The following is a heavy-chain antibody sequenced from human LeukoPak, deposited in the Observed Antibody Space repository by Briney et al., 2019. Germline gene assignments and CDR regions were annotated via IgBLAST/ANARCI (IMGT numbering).Heavy chain of an antibody. D-gene: IGHD4-17*01. J-gene: IGHJ5*02. CDR2: MNPNSGNT. Sequence: ASVKVSCKASGYAFTSYDINWVRQATGQGLEWMGCMNPNSGNTGYAQKFQGRVTMTRNTSISTAYMELSSLRSEDTAVYYCARGRTTVTYNWFDPWGQGTLVTVSS. CDR1: GYAFTSYD. CDR3: ARGRTTVTYNWFDP. V-gene: IGHV1-8*01.